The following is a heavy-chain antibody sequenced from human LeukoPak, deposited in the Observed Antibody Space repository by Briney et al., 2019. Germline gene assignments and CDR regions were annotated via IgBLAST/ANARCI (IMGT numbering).Heavy chain of an antibody. V-gene: IGHV4-61*02. D-gene: IGHD5-18*01. CDR3: ARVDTGWNYYYYYMDV. J-gene: IGHJ6*03. CDR2: IYTSGST. Sequence: PSETLSLTCTASGGSISSGSYYWSWIRQPAGKGLEWIGRIYTSGSTNYNPSLKSRVTISVDTSKNQFSLKLSSVTAADTAVYYCARVDTGWNYYYYYMDVWGKGTTVTVSS. CDR1: GGSISSGSYY.